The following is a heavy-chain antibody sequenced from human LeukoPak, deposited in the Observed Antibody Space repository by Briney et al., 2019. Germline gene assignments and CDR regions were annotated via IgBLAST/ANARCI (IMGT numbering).Heavy chain of an antibody. J-gene: IGHJ5*02. CDR2: ISGYNGNT. D-gene: IGHD6-19*01. Sequence: GASVKVSCKASGYTFTSYGISWVRQAPGQGLEWMGWISGYNGNTNYAQEFQGRVTMTTDTSTSTVYMELRSLRSDDTAVYYCARDPGSFLSSSGWLNWFGPWGQGTLVTVSS. V-gene: IGHV1-18*01. CDR3: ARDPGSFLSSSGWLNWFGP. CDR1: GYTFTSYG.